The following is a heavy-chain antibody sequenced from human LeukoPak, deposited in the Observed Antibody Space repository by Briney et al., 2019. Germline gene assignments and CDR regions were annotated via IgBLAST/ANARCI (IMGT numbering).Heavy chain of an antibody. CDR3: ARDYSSGWYANMDV. D-gene: IGHD6-19*01. J-gene: IGHJ6*03. V-gene: IGHV3-21*05. CDR1: GFTFSSYA. CDR2: ISSSGSDI. Sequence: GGSLRLSCAASGFTFSSYAMHWVRQAPGKGLEWVSYISSSGSDIYYADSVKGRFTISRDNAKNSLYLHMNSLRAEDTAVYYCARDYSSGWYANMDVWGKGTTVTVSS.